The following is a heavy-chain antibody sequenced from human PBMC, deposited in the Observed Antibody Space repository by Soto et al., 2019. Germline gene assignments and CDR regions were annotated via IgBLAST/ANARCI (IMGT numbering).Heavy chain of an antibody. V-gene: IGHV3-7*01. Sequence: GGSLRLSCAASGFTFSSFWMDWVRQAPGKGLEWVANINPDGSEKHYVDSVKGRFTISRDNVRNSLYLQMSSLTAEDSALYYCSRSLNSWGQGTRVTVSS. CDR1: GFTFSSFW. J-gene: IGHJ4*02. CDR2: INPDGSEK. CDR3: SRSLNS.